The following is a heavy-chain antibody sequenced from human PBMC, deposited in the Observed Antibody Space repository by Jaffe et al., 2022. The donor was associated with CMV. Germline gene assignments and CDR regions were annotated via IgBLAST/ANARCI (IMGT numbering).Heavy chain of an antibody. Sequence: QVQLQQWGAGLLKPSETLSLTCAVYGGSFSGYYWSWIRQPPGKGLEWIGEINHSGSTNYNPSLKSRVTISVDTSKNQFSLKLSSVTAADTAVYYCARLGRLGYDSSGYYSRRAFDIWGQGTMVTVSS. CDR3: ARLGRLGYDSSGYYSRRAFDI. CDR1: GGSFSGYY. V-gene: IGHV4-34*01. J-gene: IGHJ3*02. CDR2: INHSGST. D-gene: IGHD3-22*01.